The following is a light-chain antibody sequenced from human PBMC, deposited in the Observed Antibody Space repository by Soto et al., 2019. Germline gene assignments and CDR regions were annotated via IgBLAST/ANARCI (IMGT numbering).Light chain of an antibody. CDR3: PPYNNWPPLT. CDR1: QSVSSN. CDR2: GAS. V-gene: IGKV3-15*01. Sequence: EIVMTQSPATLSVSPGERATLSCRASQSVSSNLAWYQQKPGQAPRLLIYGASTRATGIPARFSGSGSGTACTLTISSLQSEEFAVYYCPPYNNWPPLTFGGGNKGEIK. J-gene: IGKJ4*01.